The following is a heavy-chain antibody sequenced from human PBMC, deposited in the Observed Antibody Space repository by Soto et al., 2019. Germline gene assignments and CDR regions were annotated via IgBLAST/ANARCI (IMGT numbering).Heavy chain of an antibody. Sequence: SVKVSCKASGGTFSSNTISWVRQAPGQGLEWMGRIIPILGIANYAQKFQGRVTITADKSTSTAYMELSSLRSEDTAVYYCASTYYDILTGYSYGMDVWGQGTTVTVSS. CDR2: IIPILGIA. CDR1: GGTFSSNT. J-gene: IGHJ6*02. CDR3: ASTYYDILTGYSYGMDV. D-gene: IGHD3-9*01. V-gene: IGHV1-69*02.